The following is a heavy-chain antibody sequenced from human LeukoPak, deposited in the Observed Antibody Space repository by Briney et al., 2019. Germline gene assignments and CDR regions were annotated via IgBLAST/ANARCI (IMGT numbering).Heavy chain of an antibody. D-gene: IGHD2-15*01. CDR1: GGTFSSYA. V-gene: IGHV1-69*04. Sequence: ASVKVSCKASGGTFSSYAISWVRQAPGQGLEWMGRIIPILGIANYAQKFRGRVTITADKSTSTAYMELSSLRSEDTAVYYCARGGYCSGGSCNEEYGWFDPWGQGTLVTVSS. J-gene: IGHJ5*02. CDR2: IIPILGIA. CDR3: ARGGYCSGGSCNEEYGWFDP.